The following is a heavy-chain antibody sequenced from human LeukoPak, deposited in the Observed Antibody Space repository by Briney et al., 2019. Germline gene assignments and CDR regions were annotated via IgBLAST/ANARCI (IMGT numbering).Heavy chain of an antibody. Sequence: GGSLRLSCAASGFSSNTYSMNWVRQAPGKGLEWISYISDSGDTIYSADSVKGRFTISRNNAENSLFLHMSSLRADDTAMYYCAREPTRINLLTYGPWDAYDIWGQGTMVTVSS. J-gene: IGHJ3*02. D-gene: IGHD1-14*01. CDR2: ISDSGDTI. CDR1: GFSSNTYS. CDR3: AREPTRINLLTYGPWDAYDI. V-gene: IGHV3-48*04.